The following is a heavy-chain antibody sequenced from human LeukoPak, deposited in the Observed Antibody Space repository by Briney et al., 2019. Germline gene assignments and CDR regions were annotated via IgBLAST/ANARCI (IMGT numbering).Heavy chain of an antibody. V-gene: IGHV3-7*03. Sequence: GGSLRLSCAASGFTVGTYWVSWVRQAPGKGLEWVANIDRDGTTKFYLDSLEGRFTISRGNAKNSLYLQGNSLRVEDTAVYYCARDGGYCEGITCPGDLWGQGALVAVSS. CDR2: IDRDGTTK. CDR3: ARDGGYCEGITCPGDL. D-gene: IGHD2-15*01. J-gene: IGHJ5*02. CDR1: GFTVGTYW.